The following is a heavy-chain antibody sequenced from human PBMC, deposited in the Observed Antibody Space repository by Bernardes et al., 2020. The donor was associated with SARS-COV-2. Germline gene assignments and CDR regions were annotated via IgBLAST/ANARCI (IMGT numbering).Heavy chain of an antibody. CDR1: GGSISSYY. D-gene: IGHD5-18*01. J-gene: IGHJ6*02. CDR3: ARHYGDTGSGMDV. Sequence: SETLSLTCTVSGGSISSYYWSWIRQPPGKGLEWIGYIYYSGSTNYNPSLKSRVTITVDTSKNQFSLKLSSVTAAATAVYYCARHYGDTGSGMDVWGQGTTVTVSS. CDR2: IYYSGST. V-gene: IGHV4-59*08.